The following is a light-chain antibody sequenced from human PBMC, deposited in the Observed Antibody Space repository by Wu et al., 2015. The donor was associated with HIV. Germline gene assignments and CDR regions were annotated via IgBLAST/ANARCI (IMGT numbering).Light chain of an antibody. V-gene: IGKV1-12*01. Sequence: DIQMTQSPSTLSASVGDRVTITCRASQSISSWLAWYQQKPGKAPKLLISAASSLQSGVPSRFVGSGSGTDFTLTINTLQPDDFATYYCQQANNFPLTFGGGTKVEIK. CDR3: QQANNFPLT. CDR2: AAS. CDR1: QSISSW. J-gene: IGKJ4*01.